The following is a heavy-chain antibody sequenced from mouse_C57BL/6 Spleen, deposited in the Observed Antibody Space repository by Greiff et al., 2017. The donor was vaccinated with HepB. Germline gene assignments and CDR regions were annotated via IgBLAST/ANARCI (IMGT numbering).Heavy chain of an antibody. CDR1: GYSITSGYY. Sequence: EVQRVESGPGLVKPSQSLSLTCSVTGYSITSGYYWNWIRQFPGNKLEWMGYISYDGSNNYNPSLKNRISITRDTSKNQFFLKLNSVTTEDTATYYCAREEGNYYGSSYWYFDVWGTGTTVTVSS. CDR3: AREEGNYYGSSYWYFDV. D-gene: IGHD1-1*01. CDR2: ISYDGSN. J-gene: IGHJ1*03. V-gene: IGHV3-6*01.